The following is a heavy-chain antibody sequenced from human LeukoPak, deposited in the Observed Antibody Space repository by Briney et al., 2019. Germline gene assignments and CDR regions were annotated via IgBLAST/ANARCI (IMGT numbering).Heavy chain of an antibody. CDR3: ARDVYYDSSGYKDAFDI. CDR1: GFTVSSNY. V-gene: IGHV3-66*01. J-gene: IGHJ3*02. Sequence: GGSLRLSCAASGFTVSSNYMSWVRQAPGKGLEWVSVIYSGGSTYYADPVKGRFTISRDNSKNTLYLQMNSLRAEDTAVYYCARDVYYDSSGYKDAFDIWGQGTMVTVSS. D-gene: IGHD3-22*01. CDR2: IYSGGST.